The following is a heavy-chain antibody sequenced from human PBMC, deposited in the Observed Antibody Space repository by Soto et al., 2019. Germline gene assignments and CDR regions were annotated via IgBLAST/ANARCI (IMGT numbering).Heavy chain of an antibody. D-gene: IGHD2-15*01. J-gene: IGHJ4*02. V-gene: IGHV1-3*01. CDR1: GYIFTNYA. Sequence: GASVKVSCKASGYIFTNYAIHWVRQAPGQRLEWMGWINAGNGKTKYSQNFQGRVTITRDTSASIAYMEVNGLRSEDTAVYYCARDLGGWPDYWGQGTLVTVSS. CDR2: INAGNGKT. CDR3: ARDLGGWPDY.